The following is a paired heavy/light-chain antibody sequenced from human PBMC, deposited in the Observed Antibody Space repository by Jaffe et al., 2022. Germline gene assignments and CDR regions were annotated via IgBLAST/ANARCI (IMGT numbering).Light chain of an antibody. J-gene: IGKJ2*01. CDR2: AAS. CDR3: QQYYSYPPT. Sequence: AIRMTQSPSSLSASTGDRVTITCRASQGISSYLAWYQQKPGKAPKLLIYAASTLQSGVPSRFSGSGSGTDFTLTISCLQSEDFATYYCQQYYSYPPTFGQGTKLEIK. V-gene: IGKV1-8*01. CDR1: QGISSY.
Heavy chain of an antibody. CDR1: GFTFSSYE. V-gene: IGHV3-48*03. D-gene: IGHD3-22*01. CDR3: ARVPVPYFYDSSGYTLTYFDY. J-gene: IGHJ4*02. CDR2: ISSSGSTI. Sequence: EVQLVESGGGLVQPGGSLRLSCAASGFTFSSYEMNWVRQAPGKGLEWVSYISSSGSTIYYADSVKGRFTISRDNAKNSLYLQMNSLRAEDTAVYYCARVPVPYFYDSSGYTLTYFDYWGQGTLVTVSS.